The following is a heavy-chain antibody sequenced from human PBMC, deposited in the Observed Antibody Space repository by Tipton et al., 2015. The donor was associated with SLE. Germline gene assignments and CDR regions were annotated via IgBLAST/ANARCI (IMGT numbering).Heavy chain of an antibody. V-gene: IGHV4-30-4*01. J-gene: IGHJ4*02. D-gene: IGHD3-22*01. Sequence: TLSLTCTVSGGSISSGDYYWSWIRQPPGKGLEWIGYIYYSGSTYYNPSLKSRVTISVDTSKNQFSLKLNSVTAADTAVYYCARDDTDGESSGIPGVYWGQGTLVTVSS. CDR2: IYYSGST. CDR3: ARDDTDGESSGIPGVY. CDR1: GGSISSGDYY.